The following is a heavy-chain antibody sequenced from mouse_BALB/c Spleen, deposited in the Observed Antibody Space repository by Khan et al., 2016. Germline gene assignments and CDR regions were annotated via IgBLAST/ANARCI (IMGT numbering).Heavy chain of an antibody. Sequence: QVQLQESGPGLVAPSQSLSITCTVSGFSLTGYGVNWVRQPPGKGLEWLGMIWGDGNTDYNSGLKSRLSISKDNSKSLVFLKMNSLQTDDTARYYCARVWGDYWGQGTSVTVSS. CDR2: IWGDGNT. CDR1: GFSLTGYG. CDR3: ARVWGDY. V-gene: IGHV2-6-7*01. J-gene: IGHJ4*01. D-gene: IGHD1-1*02.